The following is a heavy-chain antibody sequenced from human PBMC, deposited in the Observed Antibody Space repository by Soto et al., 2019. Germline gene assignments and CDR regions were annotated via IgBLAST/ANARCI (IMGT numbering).Heavy chain of an antibody. CDR1: NGSFRGYY. Sequence: ASETLSLTCTIYNGSFRGYYWGWLRQPPGKGLEWIGHINHSGSTTYNPSLKSRVTIAVDTSENHFSLRLSSMTAADTAVYYCARTKGLRRHGAMDIWGQGTMVTVSS. V-gene: IGHV4-34*01. CDR3: ARTKGLRRHGAMDI. D-gene: IGHD1-26*01. J-gene: IGHJ3*02. CDR2: INHSGST.